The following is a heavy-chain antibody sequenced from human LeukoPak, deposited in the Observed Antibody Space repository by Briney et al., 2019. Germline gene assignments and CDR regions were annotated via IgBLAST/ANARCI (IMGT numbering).Heavy chain of an antibody. CDR2: IYYSGST. CDR3: ARASGGYDPTPTGYRYYYYGMDV. D-gene: IGHD5-12*01. CDR1: GGSISSYY. J-gene: IGHJ6*02. V-gene: IGHV4-59*01. Sequence: TSETLSLTCTVSGGSISSYYWSWIRQPPGKGLEWIGYIYYSGSTNYNPSLKSRVTISVDTSKNQFSLKLSSVTAADTAVYYCARASGGYDPTPTGYRYYYYGMDVWGQGTTVTVSS.